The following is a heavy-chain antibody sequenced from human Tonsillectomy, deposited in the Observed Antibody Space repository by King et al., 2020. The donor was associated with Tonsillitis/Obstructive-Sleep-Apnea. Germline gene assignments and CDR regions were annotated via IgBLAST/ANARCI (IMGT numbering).Heavy chain of an antibody. CDR1: GGSISSSIYY. CDR2: IYYSGST. Sequence: QLQESGPGLVKPSETLSLTCTVSGGSISSSIYYWGWIRQPPGKGLEWIGSIYYSGSTYYNPSLKSRVTISVDTSKNQFSLKLNSVTAADTAVYYCASLSGYCYDSSGYHDWGQGTLVTVSS. CDR3: ASLSGYCYDSSGYHD. V-gene: IGHV4-39*01. D-gene: IGHD3-22*01. J-gene: IGHJ4*02.